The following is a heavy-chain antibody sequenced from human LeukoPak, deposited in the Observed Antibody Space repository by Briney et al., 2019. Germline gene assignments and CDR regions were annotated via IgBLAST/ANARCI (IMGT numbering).Heavy chain of an antibody. Sequence: PSETLSLTCTVSGGSISSSSYYWGWVRQPPGKGLEWIGEINHSGSTNYNPSLKSRVTISVDTSKNQFSLKLSSVTAADTAVYYCARDKEWFGGHDAFDIWGQGTMVTVSS. CDR3: ARDKEWFGGHDAFDI. D-gene: IGHD3-10*01. J-gene: IGHJ3*02. CDR1: GGSISSSSYY. CDR2: INHSGST. V-gene: IGHV4-39*07.